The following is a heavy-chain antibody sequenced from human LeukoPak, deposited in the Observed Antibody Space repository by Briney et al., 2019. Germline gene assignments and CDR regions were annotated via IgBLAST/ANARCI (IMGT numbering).Heavy chain of an antibody. J-gene: IGHJ5*02. CDR2: ISGSGGST. CDR3: AKTLLYSTLVELRYSDGWFDP. CDR1: GFTFSSYA. V-gene: IGHV3-23*01. Sequence: GGSLRLSCAASGFTFSSYAMSWVRQAPGKGLEWVSAISGSGGSTYYADSVKGRFTISRDNSKNTLYLQMNSLRAEDTAVYYCAKTLLYSTLVELRYSDGWFDPWGQGTLVTVSS. D-gene: IGHD3-9*01.